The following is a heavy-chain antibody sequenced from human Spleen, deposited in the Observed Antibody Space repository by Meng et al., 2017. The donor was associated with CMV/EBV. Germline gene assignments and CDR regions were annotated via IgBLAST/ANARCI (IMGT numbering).Heavy chain of an antibody. CDR3: VREYCGGDCSFANFYFDN. Sequence: ASVKVSCKASGYTFTSYGISWVRQAPGQGLEWMGWISSHSGDTNYAPKVQGRVTMTTDTSTNSAYMELRSLRSDDTAIYYCVREYCGGDCSFANFYFDNWGQGTLVTVSS. CDR1: GYTFTSYG. J-gene: IGHJ4*02. CDR2: ISSHSGDT. V-gene: IGHV1-18*01. D-gene: IGHD2-21*01.